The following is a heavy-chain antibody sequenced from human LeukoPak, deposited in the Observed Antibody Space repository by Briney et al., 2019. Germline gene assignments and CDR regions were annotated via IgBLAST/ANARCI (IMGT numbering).Heavy chain of an antibody. V-gene: IGHV1-2*06. CDR3: LIYCSGGSCYGRFFDY. D-gene: IGHD2-15*01. Sequence: ASVKVSCKASGYTFTGYYMHWVRQAPGQGLEWMGRINPNSGGTNYAQKFQGGVTMTRDTSISTAYMELSRLRSDDTAVYYCLIYCSGGSCYGRFFDYWGQGTLVTVSS. CDR1: GYTFTGYY. CDR2: INPNSGGT. J-gene: IGHJ4*02.